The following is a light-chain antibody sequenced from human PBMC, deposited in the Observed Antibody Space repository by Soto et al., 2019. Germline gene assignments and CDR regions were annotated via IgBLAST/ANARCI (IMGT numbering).Light chain of an antibody. Sequence: QSALTQPASGAGAPGQSITISCTGTSSEVVGYNYVSWSQQHPAKAPKLFIYDVSNRPSGVSNRFSGSKSGNTASLTISGLQAEDEADYYCSSYTSSSTLYVFGTGTKVPVL. CDR1: SSEVVGYNY. CDR2: DVS. CDR3: SSYTSSSTLYV. V-gene: IGLV2-14*01. J-gene: IGLJ1*01.